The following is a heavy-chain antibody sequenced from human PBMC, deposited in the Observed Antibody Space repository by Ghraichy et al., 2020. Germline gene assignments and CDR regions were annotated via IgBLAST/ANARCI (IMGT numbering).Heavy chain of an antibody. CDR1: GGSISSYY. Sequence: SETLSLTCTVSGGSISSYYWSWIRQSPGKGLEWIGYIYNTETTKYNPSRKSRVTMSADMSKNQFSLRLNSVTAADTAVYYCARSYYDDSGYWGDFGYWGQGTLVTVSS. CDR3: ARSYYDDSGYWGDFGY. D-gene: IGHD3-22*01. J-gene: IGHJ4*02. CDR2: IYNTETT. V-gene: IGHV4-59*01.